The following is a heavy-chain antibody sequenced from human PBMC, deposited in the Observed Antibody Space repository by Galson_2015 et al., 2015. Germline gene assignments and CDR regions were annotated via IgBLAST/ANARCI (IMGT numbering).Heavy chain of an antibody. D-gene: IGHD3-22*01. Sequence: SLRLSCAASGFSFSSFGMHWARQTPGKGLEWLAGIRYDGNDQDYVDSVKGRFTISRDNSKNTLYLQMNSLRAEDTAVYYCARGIGFSSGWFDYGGQGTRVTV. CDR1: GFSFSSFG. CDR2: IRYDGNDQ. CDR3: ARGIGFSSGWFDY. J-gene: IGHJ5*01. V-gene: IGHV3-33*01.